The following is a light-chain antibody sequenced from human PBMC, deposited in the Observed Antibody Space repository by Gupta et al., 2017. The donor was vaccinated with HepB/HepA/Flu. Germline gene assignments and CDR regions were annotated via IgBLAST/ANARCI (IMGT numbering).Light chain of an antibody. Sequence: EIVFTQSPATLSLSPGERATLSCRASQSVSSYLAWSQQKPGQAPRLLIYDASNRATGIPARFSGSGSGTDFTLTISSLEPEDFAVYYCQQRSNWPPNFGQGTRLEIK. V-gene: IGKV3-11*01. J-gene: IGKJ5*01. CDR3: QQRSNWPPN. CDR2: DAS. CDR1: QSVSSY.